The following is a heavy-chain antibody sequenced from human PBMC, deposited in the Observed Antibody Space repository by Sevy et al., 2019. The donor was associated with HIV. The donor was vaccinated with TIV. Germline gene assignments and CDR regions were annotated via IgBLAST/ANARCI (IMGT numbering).Heavy chain of an antibody. J-gene: IGHJ6*02. V-gene: IGHV3-48*02. CDR1: GFTFGSYS. Sequence: GGSLRLSCAASGFTFGSYSMNWVRQAPGKGLEWVSYISSTSSAIYYADSVKGRFTISRDNAKNSLYLQMNSLRDEDTAVYYCARGSPLNYHGTDVWGQGTTVTVS. CDR3: ARGSPLNYHGTDV. CDR2: ISSTSSAI.